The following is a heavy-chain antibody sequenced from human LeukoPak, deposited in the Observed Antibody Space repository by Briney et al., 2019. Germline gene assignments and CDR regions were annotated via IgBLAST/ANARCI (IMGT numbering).Heavy chain of an antibody. Sequence: PGASLRLSCAASGWTFSNYAMSWVRQAPGKGLEWVSAITGSGGTTYYAASVKGRFTISRDNSKNTVFLQMNSLRAEDTAVHYCTEWGDSDVLTGYYVSDYWGQGTLVTVSS. CDR3: TEWGDSDVLTGYYVSDY. V-gene: IGHV3-23*01. J-gene: IGHJ4*02. CDR1: GWTFSNYA. CDR2: ITGSGGTT. D-gene: IGHD3-9*01.